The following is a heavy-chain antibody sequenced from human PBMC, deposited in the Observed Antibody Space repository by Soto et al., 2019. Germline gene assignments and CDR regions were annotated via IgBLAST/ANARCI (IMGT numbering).Heavy chain of an antibody. Sequence: PSETLSLTCTVSGGSISSSSYYWGWIRQPPGKGLEWIGSIYYSGSTYYNPSLKSRVTISVDTSKNQFSLKLSSVTAADTAVYYCARSDTGSYLTFDYWGQGTLVTVS. CDR3: ARSDTGSYLTFDY. D-gene: IGHD1-26*01. CDR2: IYYSGST. V-gene: IGHV4-39*01. J-gene: IGHJ4*02. CDR1: GGSISSSSYY.